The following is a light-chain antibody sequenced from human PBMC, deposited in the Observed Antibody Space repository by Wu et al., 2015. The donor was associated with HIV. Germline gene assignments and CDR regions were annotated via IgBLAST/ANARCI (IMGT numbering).Light chain of an antibody. J-gene: IGKJ1*01. CDR1: QDIGSD. CDR3: QQANSFPHT. V-gene: IGKV1-12*01. CDR2: SAS. Sequence: DIQMTQSPSSLSASIGDRVFITCRASQDIGSDLAWYRQTPGRPPTLLIFSASRLETGVPSRFSGSGSAYFFTLSISDLQPEDFTYYFCQQANSFPHTFGQGTKVEF.